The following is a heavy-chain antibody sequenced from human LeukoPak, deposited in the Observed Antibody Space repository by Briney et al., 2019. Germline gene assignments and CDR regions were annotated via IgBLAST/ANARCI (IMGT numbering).Heavy chain of an antibody. Sequence: GGSLRLSCAASGFSFNNYAMNWVRQAPGKGLEWVSSISESGDTTHYADSVKGRVTISRDNSQNTLYLQMNSLVAEDTALYYCAKHWVDCWGQGTLVTVSS. D-gene: IGHD7-27*01. CDR1: GFSFNNYA. J-gene: IGHJ4*02. CDR2: ISESGDTT. V-gene: IGHV3-23*01. CDR3: AKHWVDC.